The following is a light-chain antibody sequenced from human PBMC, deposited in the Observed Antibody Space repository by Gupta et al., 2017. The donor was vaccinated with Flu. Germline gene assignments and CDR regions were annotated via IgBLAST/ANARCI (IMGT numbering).Light chain of an antibody. CDR2: GNN. J-gene: IGLJ1*01. Sequence: VTISCSGSSSNIGSNSVYWFRQLPGTAPKPLIDGNNQRPSGVPDRFSCSKSGTSASLDISGLRSEDEADYYCAAWDDSLGGCYVFGTGTKVTVL. CDR1: SSNIGSNS. V-gene: IGLV1-47*01. CDR3: AAWDDSLGGCYV.